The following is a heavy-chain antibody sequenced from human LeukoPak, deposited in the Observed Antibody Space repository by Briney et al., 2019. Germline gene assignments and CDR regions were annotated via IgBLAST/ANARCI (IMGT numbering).Heavy chain of an antibody. CDR2: IYPGDSDT. CDR1: GYSFTSYW. V-gene: IGHV5-51*01. Sequence: GESLKISCEGSGYSFTSYWIAWVRQMPGKGLEWMGIIYPGDSDTRYSPSFQGQVTISADKSISTAYLQWSSLKASDTAMYYCARQGILAVAGRVNLDYWGQGTLVTVSS. J-gene: IGHJ4*02. CDR3: ARQGILAVAGRVNLDY. D-gene: IGHD6-19*01.